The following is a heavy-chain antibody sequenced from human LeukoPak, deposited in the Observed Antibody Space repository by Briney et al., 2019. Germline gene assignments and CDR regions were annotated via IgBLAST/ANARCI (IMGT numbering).Heavy chain of an antibody. CDR1: GFTFSNYD. J-gene: IGHJ6*02. D-gene: IGHD2-2*01. CDR2: ISHDGSNK. V-gene: IGHV3-30*03. Sequence: GRSLRLSCAASGFTFSNYDIHWVRQAPGKGLEWVAIISHDGSNKYYGDSLKGRFTISRDNSKNTLYLQMNSLRGEDTAVYYCARQDNAMDVWGQGTTVIVSS. CDR3: ARQDNAMDV.